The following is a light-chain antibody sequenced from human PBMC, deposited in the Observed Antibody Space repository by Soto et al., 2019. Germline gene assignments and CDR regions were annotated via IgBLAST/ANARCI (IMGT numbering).Light chain of an antibody. CDR3: MQALQTPYT. Sequence: DMVVTQSPLSLPVTPGEPASISCISSQILLHSNGYNYLDRYLQKPGQSPQLLIYLGSNRASGVPDRFSGSGSGTDFTLKISRVEAEDVGVYYCMQALQTPYTFGQGTKVDIK. V-gene: IGKV2-28*01. J-gene: IGKJ2*01. CDR1: QILLHSNGYNY. CDR2: LGS.